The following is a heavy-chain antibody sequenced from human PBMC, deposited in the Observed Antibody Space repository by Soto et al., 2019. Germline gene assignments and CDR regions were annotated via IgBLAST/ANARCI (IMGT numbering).Heavy chain of an antibody. D-gene: IGHD5-12*01. V-gene: IGHV1-18*01. J-gene: IGHJ6*02. CDR1: GYTFTSYG. CDR2: ISAYNGKT. CDR3: ARGGDVNYYHGMDV. Sequence: QVQLVQSGVEVKKPGASVKLSCTASGYTFTSYGISWVRQAPGQGLEWMGWISAYNGKTNYAQNVQGRVTMTTDTSTRTAYMDLRSLRSDDTAVYYCARGGDVNYYHGMDVWGQGTTVTVSS.